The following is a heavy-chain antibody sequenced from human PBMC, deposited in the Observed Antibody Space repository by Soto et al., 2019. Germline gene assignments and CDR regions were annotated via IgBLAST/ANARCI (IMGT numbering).Heavy chain of an antibody. D-gene: IGHD3-9*01. CDR1: GFTFSDYY. CDR3: ARVRLSVYDILTGYFDY. Sequence: GGSLRLSCAASGFTFSDYYMTWIRQAPGKGLEWVSFISSSSSYTNYADSVQGRFTISRDNAKNSLYLQMNSLRAEDTAVYYCARVRLSVYDILTGYFDYWGQGTLVTVSS. CDR2: ISSSSSYT. V-gene: IGHV3-11*06. J-gene: IGHJ4*02.